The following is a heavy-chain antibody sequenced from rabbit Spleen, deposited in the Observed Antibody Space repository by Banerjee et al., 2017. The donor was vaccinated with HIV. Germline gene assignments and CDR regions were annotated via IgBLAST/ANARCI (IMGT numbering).Heavy chain of an antibody. J-gene: IGHJ6*01. Sequence: QEQLEESGGGLVKPEGSLTLTCKASGVSFNDKDVMCWVRQAPGKGLQWIACINAVTGKAVFAAWAKGRFPLSKTSSTTVTLQMTSLTVADTATYFCARDTGSSFSSYGMDLWGPGTLVTVS. CDR1: GVSFNDKDV. D-gene: IGHD8-1*01. V-gene: IGHV1S45*01. CDR2: INAVTGKA. CDR3: ARDTGSSFSSYGMDL.